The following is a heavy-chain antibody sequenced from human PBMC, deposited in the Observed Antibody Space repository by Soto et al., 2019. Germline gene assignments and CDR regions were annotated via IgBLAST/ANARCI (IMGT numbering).Heavy chain of an antibody. J-gene: IGHJ3*02. CDR1: GGSISSGGYY. D-gene: IGHD5-18*01. CDR2: IYYSGST. V-gene: IGHV4-31*01. CDR3: ASTSVDTAMHHAFDI. Sequence: QVQLQESGPGLVKPSQTLSLTCTVSGGSISSGGYYWSWIRQHPGKGLEWIGYIYYSGSTYYNPSLKSLVTRYVDTSKNQSDRKLSSVTAADTAVYYCASTSVDTAMHHAFDIWGQGTMVTVSS.